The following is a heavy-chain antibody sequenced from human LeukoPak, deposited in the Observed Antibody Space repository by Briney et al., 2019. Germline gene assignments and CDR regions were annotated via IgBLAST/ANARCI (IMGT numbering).Heavy chain of an antibody. D-gene: IGHD3-10*01. CDR3: ARVVAYGFGEFGHAFDI. V-gene: IGHV4-39*07. CDR1: GGSISSSSYY. J-gene: IGHJ3*02. CDR2: IYHSGST. Sequence: PSETLSLTCTVSGGSISSSSYYWGWIRQPPGKGLEWIGSIYHSGSTYYNPSLKSRVTISVDTSKNQFSLKLSSVTAADTAVYYCARVVAYGFGEFGHAFDIWGQGTMVTVSS.